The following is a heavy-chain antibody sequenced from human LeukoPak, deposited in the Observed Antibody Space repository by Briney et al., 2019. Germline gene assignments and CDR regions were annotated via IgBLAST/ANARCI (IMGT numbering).Heavy chain of an antibody. J-gene: IGHJ4*02. Sequence: ASVKVSCKFSGYTVTVLSMHWGWKGPGQGLGWVGWVGAYNGNTNYAQKLQGRVTMTTDTSTSTAYMELRSLRSDDTAVYYCARDRDYYDSSGYYTEFDYWGQGTLVTVSS. V-gene: IGHV1-18*01. CDR3: ARDRDYYDSSGYYTEFDY. D-gene: IGHD3-22*01. CDR1: GYTVTVLS. CDR2: VGAYNGNT.